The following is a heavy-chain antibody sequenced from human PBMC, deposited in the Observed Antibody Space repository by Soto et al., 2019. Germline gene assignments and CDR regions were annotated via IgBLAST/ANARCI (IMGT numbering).Heavy chain of an antibody. CDR2: ISGSGGST. CDR1: GFTFSSYA. J-gene: IGHJ6*02. Sequence: PGGSLRLSCAASGFTFSSYAMSWVRQAPGKGLEWVSAISGSGGSTYYADSVKGRSTISRDNSKNTLYLQMNSLRAEDTAVYYCAKAPRGVVPADYRNYYGMDVWGQGTTVTVSS. D-gene: IGHD2-2*01. V-gene: IGHV3-23*01. CDR3: AKAPRGVVPADYRNYYGMDV.